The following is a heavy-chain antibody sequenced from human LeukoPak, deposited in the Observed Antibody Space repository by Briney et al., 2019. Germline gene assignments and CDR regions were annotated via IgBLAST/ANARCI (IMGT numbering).Heavy chain of an antibody. CDR3: ARAWPASYYGSGSYYAQFDP. J-gene: IGHJ5*02. CDR2: INPNSGGT. CDR1: GYTFTGYY. Sequence: ASVTVSCKASGYTFTGYYMHWVRQAPGQGLEWMGWINPNSGGTNYAQKFQGRVTMTRDTSISTAYMELSRLRSDDTAVYYCARAWPASYYGSGSYYAQFDPWGQGTLVTVSS. V-gene: IGHV1-2*02. D-gene: IGHD3-10*01.